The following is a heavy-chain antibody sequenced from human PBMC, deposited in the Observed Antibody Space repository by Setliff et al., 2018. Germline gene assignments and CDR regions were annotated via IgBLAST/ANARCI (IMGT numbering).Heavy chain of an antibody. CDR1: GFMFSDYD. CDR3: ARGLYGSGWYFDY. J-gene: IGHJ4*02. CDR2: LSYDGSHE. D-gene: IGHD6-19*01. Sequence: PGGSLRLSCAAPGFMFSDYDMHWVRQTPGKGLEWVAVLSYDGSHEYYGDSAKGRFTISRDNPNSALYLQVNSLRPEDTGVYYCARGLYGSGWYFDYWGRGALVTVSS. V-gene: IGHV3-30*03.